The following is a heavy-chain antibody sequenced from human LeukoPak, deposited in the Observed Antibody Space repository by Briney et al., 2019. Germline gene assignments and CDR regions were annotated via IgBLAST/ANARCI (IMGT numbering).Heavy chain of an antibody. CDR1: GFTFSSYA. CDR3: ARDLRSSGYYAFDY. V-gene: IGHV3-21*01. CDR2: ISSSSSYI. D-gene: IGHD3-22*01. Sequence: GGSLRLSCAASGFTFSSYAMSWVRQAPGKGLEWVSFISSSSSYIYYADSVKGRFTISRDNAKNSLYLQMNSLRAEDTAVYYCARDLRSSGYYAFDYWGQGTLVTVSS. J-gene: IGHJ4*02.